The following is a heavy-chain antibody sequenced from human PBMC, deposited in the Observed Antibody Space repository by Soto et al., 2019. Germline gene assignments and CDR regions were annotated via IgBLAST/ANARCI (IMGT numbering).Heavy chain of an antibody. Sequence: GGSLRLSCAASGFTFDDYAMHWVRQTPGKGLEWVSGISWNSGSIGYADSVKGRFTISRDNAKNSLYLQMNSLRAEDTALYYCAKDARRDGYLYYFDYWGQGTLVTVSS. V-gene: IGHV3-9*01. CDR1: GFTFDDYA. CDR3: AKDARRDGYLYYFDY. D-gene: IGHD5-12*01. CDR2: ISWNSGSI. J-gene: IGHJ4*02.